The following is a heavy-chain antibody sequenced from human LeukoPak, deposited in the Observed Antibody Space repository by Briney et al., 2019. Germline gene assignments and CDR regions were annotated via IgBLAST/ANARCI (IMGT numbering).Heavy chain of an antibody. J-gene: IGHJ4*02. V-gene: IGHV3-73*01. D-gene: IGHD1-26*01. CDR2: IRSKANSYAT. CDR1: GFTFSGSA. Sequence: GGSLRLSCAASGFTFSGSAMHWVRQASGKGLEWVGRIRSKANSYATAYAASVKGRFTISRDDSKNTAYLQMNGLKTEDTAVYYCTTRPHIVGATTFDYWGQGTLVTVSS. CDR3: TTRPHIVGATTFDY.